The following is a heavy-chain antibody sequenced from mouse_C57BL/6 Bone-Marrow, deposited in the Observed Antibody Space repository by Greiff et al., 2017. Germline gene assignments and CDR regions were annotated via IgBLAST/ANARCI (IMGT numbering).Heavy chain of an antibody. CDR3: AREDTYSNYLLFDY. CDR1: GYTFTSYT. J-gene: IGHJ2*01. V-gene: IGHV1-4*01. CDR2: INPSSGYT. Sequence: QVQLQQSGAELARPGASVTMSCKASGYTFTSYTMHWVKQRPGPGLEWIGYINPSSGYTKYNQKFKDKATLTADKSSSTAYLQLTILTSEDSAVYYCAREDTYSNYLLFDYWGQGTPLTVSS. D-gene: IGHD2-5*01.